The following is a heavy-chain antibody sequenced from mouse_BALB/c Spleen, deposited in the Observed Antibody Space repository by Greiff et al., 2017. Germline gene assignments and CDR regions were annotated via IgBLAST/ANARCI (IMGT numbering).Heavy chain of an antibody. CDR3: ARVYGTHYAMDD. Sequence: QVQLQQSGAELAKPGASVKMSCKASGYTFTSYWMHWVKQRPGQGLEWIGYINPSTGYTEYNQKFKDKATLTADKSSSTAYMQLSSLTSEDSAVYYCARVYGTHYAMDDWGQGTSVTVSS. CDR2: INPSTGYT. CDR1: GYTFTSYW. J-gene: IGHJ4*01. D-gene: IGHD2-10*02. V-gene: IGHV1-7*01.